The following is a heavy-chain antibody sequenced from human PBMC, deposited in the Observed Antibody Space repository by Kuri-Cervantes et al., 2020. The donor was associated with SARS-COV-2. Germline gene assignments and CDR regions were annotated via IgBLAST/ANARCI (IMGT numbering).Heavy chain of an antibody. D-gene: IGHD4-17*01. CDR1: GFTFSSYA. Sequence: GESLKISCAASGFTFSSYAMSWVRQAPGKGLEWVSAISGSGGSTYYADSVKGRFTISRDNSKNTLYLQMNSLRAEDTAVYYCAKAYALTTVFSDYWGQGTLVTVSS. CDR2: ISGSGGST. J-gene: IGHJ4*02. V-gene: IGHV3-23*01. CDR3: AKAYALTTVFSDY.